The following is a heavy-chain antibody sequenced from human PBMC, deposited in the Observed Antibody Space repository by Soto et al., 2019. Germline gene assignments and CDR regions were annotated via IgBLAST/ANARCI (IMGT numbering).Heavy chain of an antibody. Sequence: SETLSLTCAVSGDSISSYHWWSWVRQPPGKGLEWIGEMHHSGSTNHNPSLQGRVTISVDKSKNQFSLKVSSVTAADTAVYYCAAATAWRLDYRGRGTLVTVSS. V-gene: IGHV4-4*02. D-gene: IGHD2-15*01. CDR1: GDSISSYHW. J-gene: IGHJ4*02. CDR2: MHHSGST. CDR3: AAATAWRLDY.